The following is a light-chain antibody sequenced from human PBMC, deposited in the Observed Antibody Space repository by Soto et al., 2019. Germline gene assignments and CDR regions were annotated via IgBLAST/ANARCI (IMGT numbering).Light chain of an antibody. CDR2: EVT. Sequence: QSALTQPASVSGSPGQSITITCTGTSSDVGADKYVSWYQQHPDKAPQLMIYEVTNRPSGVSNRFSGSKSGNTASLTISGLQAEDEGDYYCSSYASNTYVFGTGTKLAVL. CDR3: SSYASNTYV. J-gene: IGLJ1*01. V-gene: IGLV2-14*01. CDR1: SSDVGADKY.